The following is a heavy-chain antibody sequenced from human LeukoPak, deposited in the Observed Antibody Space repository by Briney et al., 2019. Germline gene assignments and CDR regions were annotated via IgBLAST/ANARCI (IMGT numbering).Heavy chain of an antibody. CDR1: GFTFSSYA. D-gene: IGHD6-19*01. Sequence: GGSLRLSCAASGFTFSSYAMHWVRQAPGKGLEWVAFIRYDGSNKYYADSVKGRFTISRDNSKNTLYLQMNSLRAEDTAVYYCARDSSSGWYHDYWGQGTLVTVSS. CDR3: ARDSSSGWYHDY. V-gene: IGHV3-30*02. J-gene: IGHJ4*02. CDR2: IRYDGSNK.